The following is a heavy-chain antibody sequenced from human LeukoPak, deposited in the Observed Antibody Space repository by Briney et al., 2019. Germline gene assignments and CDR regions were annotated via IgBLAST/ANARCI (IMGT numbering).Heavy chain of an antibody. Sequence: GGSLRLSCAASGFTFSSYAMSWVRQAPGKGLGWVSAISGSGGSTYYADSVKGRFTISRGNSKNTLYLQMNSLRAEDTAVYYCANDEDPGSQWLVPGYFQHWGQGTLVTVSS. D-gene: IGHD6-19*01. CDR3: ANDEDPGSQWLVPGYFQH. CDR2: ISGSGGST. J-gene: IGHJ1*01. CDR1: GFTFSSYA. V-gene: IGHV3-23*01.